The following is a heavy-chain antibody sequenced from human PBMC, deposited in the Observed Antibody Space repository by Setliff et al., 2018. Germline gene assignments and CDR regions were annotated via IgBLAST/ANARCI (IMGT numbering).Heavy chain of an antibody. V-gene: IGHV4-39*01. Sequence: SETLSLTCRVSGGSISSGNYYWGLIRQPPGKGLEWVATIYYSGSTYSNPSLKSRVTISIDTSKNQFSLKLSSVTAADTAVYYCARHTIAMSTIISYFDYWGQGTLVTVSS. CDR3: ARHTIAMSTIISYFDY. CDR2: IYYSGST. CDR1: GGSISSGNYY. D-gene: IGHD3-10*01. J-gene: IGHJ4*02.